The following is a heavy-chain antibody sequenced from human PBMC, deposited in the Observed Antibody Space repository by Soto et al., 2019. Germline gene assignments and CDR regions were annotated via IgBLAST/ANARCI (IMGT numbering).Heavy chain of an antibody. V-gene: IGHV1-18*01. J-gene: IGHJ5*02. CDR3: ARGDCSSTSCYRLDP. D-gene: IGHD2-2*01. Sequence: ASVKVSCKASGYTFTSYGISWVRQAPGQGLEWMGWISAYNGNTNYAQKLQGRVTMTTDTSTSTAYMELRSLGSDDTAVYYCARGDCSSTSCYRLDPWGQGTLVTVSS. CDR2: ISAYNGNT. CDR1: GYTFTSYG.